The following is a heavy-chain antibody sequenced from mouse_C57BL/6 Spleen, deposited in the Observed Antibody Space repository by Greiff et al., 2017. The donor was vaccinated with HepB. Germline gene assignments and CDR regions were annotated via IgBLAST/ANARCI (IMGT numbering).Heavy chain of an antibody. J-gene: IGHJ2*01. Sequence: EVTLVESGGDLVKPGGSLKLSCAASGFTFSSYGMSWVRQTPDKRLEWVATISSGGSYTYYPDSVKGRFTISRDNAKNTLYLQMSSLKSEDTAMYDWARQDYGSSYDFDYWGHGTTLTVSS. CDR2: ISSGGSYT. V-gene: IGHV5-6*01. D-gene: IGHD1-1*01. CDR3: ARQDYGSSYDFDY. CDR1: GFTFSSYG.